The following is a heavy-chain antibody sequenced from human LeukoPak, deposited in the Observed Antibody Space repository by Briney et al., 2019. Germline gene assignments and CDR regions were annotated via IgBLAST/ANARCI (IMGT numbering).Heavy chain of an antibody. CDR2: FDPEDGET. CDR3: ATVWGSGFDY. Sequence: ASVKVSCKASGYTFTSYVMHWVRQAPGQRLEWMGGFDPEDGETIYAQKFQGRVTMTEDTSTDTAYMELSSLRSEDTAVYYCATVWGSGFDYWGQGTLVTVSS. D-gene: IGHD7-27*01. V-gene: IGHV1-24*01. CDR1: GYTFTSYV. J-gene: IGHJ4*02.